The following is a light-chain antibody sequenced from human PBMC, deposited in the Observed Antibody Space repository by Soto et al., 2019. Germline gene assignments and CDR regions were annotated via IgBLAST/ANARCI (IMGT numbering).Light chain of an antibody. J-gene: IGKJ1*01. Sequence: MTHSVWTLLARVGDRVPMTCRASHSMRGRLAGDQQKPGEAPKLLIYYASTLASGVSSRFSGSGSGTEFTLSINGLQPDDVAPYYCQREQSCSDTFGQGTKV. V-gene: IGKV1-5*01. CDR3: QREQSCSDT. CDR2: YAS. CDR1: HSMRGR.